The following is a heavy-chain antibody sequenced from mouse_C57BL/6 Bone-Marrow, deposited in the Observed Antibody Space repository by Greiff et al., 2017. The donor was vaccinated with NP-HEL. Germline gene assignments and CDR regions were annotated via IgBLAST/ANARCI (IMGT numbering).Heavy chain of an antibody. J-gene: IGHJ4*01. CDR1: GFTFSDYG. V-gene: IGHV5-17*01. CDR2: ISSGSSTI. D-gene: IGHD1-1*01. CDR3: ARHYYGSRHYAMDY. Sequence: EVKLVESGGGLVKPGGSLKLSCAASGFTFSDYGMHWVRQAPEKGLEWVAYISSGSSTIYYADTVKGRFTISRDNAKNTLFLQMTSLRSEDTAMYYCARHYYGSRHYAMDYWGQGTSVTVSS.